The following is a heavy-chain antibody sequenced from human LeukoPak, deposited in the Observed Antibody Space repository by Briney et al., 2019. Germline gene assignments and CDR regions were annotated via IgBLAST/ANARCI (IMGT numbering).Heavy chain of an antibody. V-gene: IGHV4-39*07. D-gene: IGHD4-23*01. J-gene: IGHJ4*02. CDR3: ARDDATVVTPGDY. CDR1: GGSISSSSYY. Sequence: SETLSLTCTVSGGSISSSSYYWGWIRQPPGKGLEWIGSIYYSGSTYYNPSLKRRATISVYTSKNQFSLKLSSVTAADTAVYYCARDDATVVTPGDYWGQGTLVTVSS. CDR2: IYYSGST.